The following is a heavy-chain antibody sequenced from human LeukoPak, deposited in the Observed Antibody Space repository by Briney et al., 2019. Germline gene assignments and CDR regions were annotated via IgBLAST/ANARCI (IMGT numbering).Heavy chain of an antibody. CDR1: GYTFTSYY. V-gene: IGHV1-46*01. CDR3: ARPSGGAEPSDY. J-gene: IGHJ4*02. Sequence: ASVKVSCKASGYTFTSYYMHWVRQAPGQGLEWMGVINPSGGSTSYAQKFQGRVTMTRYTSTSTVYMELSSLRSEDTAVYYCARPSGGAEPSDYWGQGTLVTVSS. D-gene: IGHD1-14*01. CDR2: INPSGGST.